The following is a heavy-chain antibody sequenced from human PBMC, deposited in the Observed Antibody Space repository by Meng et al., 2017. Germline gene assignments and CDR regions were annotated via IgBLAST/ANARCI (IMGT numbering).Heavy chain of an antibody. CDR1: GGSISSGGYY. J-gene: IGHJ3*02. CDR3: ARWGDSSGYYYVPHAFDI. Sequence: SETLSLTCTVSGGSISSGGYYWSWIRQHPGKGLEWIGYIHYSGSTYYNPSLKSRVTISVDTSKNQFSLKLSSVTAADTAVYYCARWGDSSGYYYVPHAFDIWGQGTMVTVSS. CDR2: IHYSGST. V-gene: IGHV4-31*03. D-gene: IGHD3-22*01.